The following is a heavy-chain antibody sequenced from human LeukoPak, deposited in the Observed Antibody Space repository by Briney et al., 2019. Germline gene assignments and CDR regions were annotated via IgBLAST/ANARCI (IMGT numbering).Heavy chain of an antibody. CDR3: ARSKGDY. J-gene: IGHJ4*02. Sequence: PGGSLRLSCAASGFAFRSYGMHWVRQAPGKGLKWVAVISYDGSSKYYADSVKGRFTISRDNSKNTLYLQMNSLRSEDTAVYYCARSKGDYWGQGTLVTVSS. V-gene: IGHV3-30*03. CDR2: ISYDGSSK. CDR1: GFAFRSYG.